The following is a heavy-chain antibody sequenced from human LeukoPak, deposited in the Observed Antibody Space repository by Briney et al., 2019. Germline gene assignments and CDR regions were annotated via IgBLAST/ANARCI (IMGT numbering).Heavy chain of an antibody. CDR1: GFTFSSYG. CDR3: AKGGFADVFDY. D-gene: IGHD3-10*01. V-gene: IGHV3-23*01. J-gene: IGHJ4*02. Sequence: PGGSLRLSCAASGFTFSSYGMSWVRQAPRKGLEWVSAISGSGGSTYSVDSMKGRFTISRDNSKKMLYLQMNSLRAEDTAVYYCAKGGFADVFDYWGQGTLVTVSS. CDR2: ISGSGGST.